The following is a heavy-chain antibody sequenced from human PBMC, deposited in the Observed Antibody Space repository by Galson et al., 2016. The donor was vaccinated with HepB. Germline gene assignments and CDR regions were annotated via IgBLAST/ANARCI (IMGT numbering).Heavy chain of an antibody. CDR3: ARDFAYCSAGVCYRGDAFDF. J-gene: IGHJ3*01. D-gene: IGHD2-8*02. Sequence: SVKVSCKASGYTFANNHMHWVRQAPGQGLEWMGRVNPSDGTTTYARKFQGRVTMTTDTSTTTVYMEMSRLGSEYTALYYCARDFAYCSAGVCYRGDAFDFWGQVTKVTGSS. CDR1: GYTFANNH. V-gene: IGHV1-46*01. CDR2: VNPSDGTT.